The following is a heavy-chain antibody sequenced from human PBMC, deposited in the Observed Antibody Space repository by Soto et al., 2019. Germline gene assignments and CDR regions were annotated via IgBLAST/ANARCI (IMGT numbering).Heavy chain of an antibody. D-gene: IGHD2-2*01. CDR1: GFTFSSYA. V-gene: IGHV3-64*01. Sequence: EVQLVESGGGLVQPGGSLRLSCAASGFTFSSYAMHWVRQAPGKGLEYVSAISSNGGSTYYANSVKGRFTISRDNSKNTLYLQMGSLRAKDMAVYYCAREGSCSSTSCYSFDYWGQGTLVTVSS. J-gene: IGHJ4*02. CDR3: AREGSCSSTSCYSFDY. CDR2: ISSNGGST.